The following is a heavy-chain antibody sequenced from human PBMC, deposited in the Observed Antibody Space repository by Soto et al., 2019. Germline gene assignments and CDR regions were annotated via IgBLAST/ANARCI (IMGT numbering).Heavy chain of an antibody. J-gene: IGHJ4*02. CDR3: ARGLNNWGWPYYFDY. CDR2: IYYSGST. V-gene: IGHV4-31*03. CDR1: GGSISSGGYY. Sequence: SETLSLTCTVSGGSISSGGYYWSWIRQHPGKGLEWIGYIYYSGSTYYNPSLKSRVTISVDTSKNQFSLKLSSVTAADTAVYYCARGLNNWGWPYYFDYWGQGTLVTSPQ. D-gene: IGHD7-27*01.